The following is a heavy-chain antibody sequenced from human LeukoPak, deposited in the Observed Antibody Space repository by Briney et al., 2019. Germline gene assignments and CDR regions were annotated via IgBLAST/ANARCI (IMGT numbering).Heavy chain of an antibody. D-gene: IGHD3-22*01. CDR3: ARAPEYYDSSAIFNY. CDR2: IYPGDSDA. J-gene: IGHJ4*02. V-gene: IGHV5-51*01. CDR1: GYSFTSYW. Sequence: GESLQISCKGSGYSFTSYWIGWVRQMPGKGLEWMGIIYPGDSDARYSPSFQGQVTISADKSISTAYLQWSSLKASDTAMYYCARAPEYYDSSAIFNYWGEGTLVTVSS.